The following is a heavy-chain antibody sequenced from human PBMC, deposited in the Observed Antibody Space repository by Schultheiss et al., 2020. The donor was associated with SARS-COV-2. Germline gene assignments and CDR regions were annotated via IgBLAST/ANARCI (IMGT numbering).Heavy chain of an antibody. D-gene: IGHD5-18*01. CDR1: GFTVSSNY. CDR3: ARGRVDTATLPSEYYYYYMDV. Sequence: GGSLRLSCAASGFTVSSNYMSWVRQAPGKGLEWVSAISGSGASTSYADSVRGRFTISRDNAKNSLFLQMNSLRAEDTAVYYCARGRVDTATLPSEYYYYYMDVWGKGTTVTVSS. CDR2: ISGSGAST. J-gene: IGHJ6*03. V-gene: IGHV3-23*01.